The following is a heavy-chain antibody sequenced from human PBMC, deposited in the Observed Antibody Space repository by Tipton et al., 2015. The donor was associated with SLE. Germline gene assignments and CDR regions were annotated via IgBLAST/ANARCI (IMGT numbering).Heavy chain of an antibody. CDR3: AREWRITSPPFDP. J-gene: IGHJ5*02. Sequence: TLSLTCAVYGGSFSGYYWSWIRQPPGKGLEWIGEINHSGSTNYNPSLKSRVTISVDTSKNQFSLKLSSVTAADTAVYYCAREWRITSPPFDPSGQKTLVTLSS. CDR1: GGSFSGYY. D-gene: IGHD3-10*01. CDR2: INHSGST. V-gene: IGHV4-34*01.